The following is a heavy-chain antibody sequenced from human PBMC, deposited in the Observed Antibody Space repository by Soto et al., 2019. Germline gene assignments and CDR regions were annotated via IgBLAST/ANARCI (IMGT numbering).Heavy chain of an antibody. CDR2: VYYSGST. J-gene: IGHJ6*04. D-gene: IGHD1-1*01. CDR3: ARAFPRYNRLDRPYYSIPMDV. V-gene: IGHV4-59*01. CDR1: GVSISSYY. Sequence: LSLTCTVSGVSISSYYWNWIRQPPGKGLEWIGYVYYSGSTNYNPSLKSRVTISIDTSKKQFSLKITSVTTLDTAVYYCARAFPRYNRLDRPYYSIPMDVWGKGTTVTVPS.